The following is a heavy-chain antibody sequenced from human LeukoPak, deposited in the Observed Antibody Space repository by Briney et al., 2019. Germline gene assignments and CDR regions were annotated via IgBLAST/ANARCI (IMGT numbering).Heavy chain of an antibody. Sequence: GGSLRLSCAASGFTFSSYAMHWVRQAPGKGLEWVAVISYDGSNKYYADSVKGRFTISRDNSKNTLYLQMNSLRAEDTAVYYCARAPEGIVVVPAAMAIWGQGTLVTVSS. CDR1: GFTFSSYA. CDR3: ARAPEGIVVVPAAMAI. V-gene: IGHV3-30-3*01. J-gene: IGHJ4*02. D-gene: IGHD2-2*01. CDR2: ISYDGSNK.